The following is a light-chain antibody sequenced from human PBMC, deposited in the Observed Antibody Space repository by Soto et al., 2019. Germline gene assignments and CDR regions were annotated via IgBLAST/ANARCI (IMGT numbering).Light chain of an antibody. CDR1: QSIATY. V-gene: IGKV3-11*01. J-gene: IGKJ1*01. CDR3: QQRSNWPWT. Sequence: EIVLTQSPATLSLSPGERATLSCRASQSIATYLAWFQQRPGQAPRLLIYDASSRAPGIPARFSGSGFGTDFTLSISSLEPEDFVVYYCQQRSNWPWTFGQGTTVEIK. CDR2: DAS.